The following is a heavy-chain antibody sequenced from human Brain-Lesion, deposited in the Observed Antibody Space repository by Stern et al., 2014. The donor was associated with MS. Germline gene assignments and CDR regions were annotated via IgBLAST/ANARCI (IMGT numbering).Heavy chain of an antibody. CDR3: AKDRQYLTYFFDH. D-gene: IGHD2/OR15-2a*01. Sequence: QVQLVESGGGVVQPGRPLRLSCVASGFTFGSCAMHWVRQAPGKGLEWVAGVSYDGSNKYYADSVKGRFTISRDNSQNTVYIQMSSLRPEDTAVYYCAKDRQYLTYFFDHWGQGSLVTVSS. J-gene: IGHJ5*02. CDR2: VSYDGSNK. V-gene: IGHV3-30*18. CDR1: GFTFGSCA.